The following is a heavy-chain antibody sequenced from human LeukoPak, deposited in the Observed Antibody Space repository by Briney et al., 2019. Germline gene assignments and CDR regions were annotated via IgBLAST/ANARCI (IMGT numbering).Heavy chain of an antibody. J-gene: IGHJ4*02. Sequence: GGSLRLSCAASGFAFSNYAMNWVRRAPGKGLEWVSSISGTGASTYYADSVKGRFTISRDNSKDTLYLQMNRLRAEDTALYYCAKDLTIVVVAATWTFDYWGQGTLVTVSS. CDR2: ISGTGAST. V-gene: IGHV3-23*01. D-gene: IGHD2-15*01. CDR3: AKDLTIVVVAATWTFDY. CDR1: GFAFSNYA.